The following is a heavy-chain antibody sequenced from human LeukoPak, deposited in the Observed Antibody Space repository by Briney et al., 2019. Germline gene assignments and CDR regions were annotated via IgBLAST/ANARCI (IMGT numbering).Heavy chain of an antibody. CDR3: AAQRAGFSYGYNLDY. CDR1: GGSISSSGYY. Sequence: NASETLSLTCIVSGGSISSSGYYWGWIRQPPGKGLECIGYIYHSGSTNYNPSLQSRVTISVDRSKNQFSLKLTSVTAADTAVYYCAAQRAGFSYGYNLDYWGQGTLVTVSS. J-gene: IGHJ4*02. V-gene: IGHV4-61*05. D-gene: IGHD5-18*01. CDR2: IYHSGST.